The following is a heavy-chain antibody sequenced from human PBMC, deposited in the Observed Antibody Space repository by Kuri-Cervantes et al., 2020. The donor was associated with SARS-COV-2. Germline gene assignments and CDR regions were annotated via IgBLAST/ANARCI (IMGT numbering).Heavy chain of an antibody. J-gene: IGHJ4*02. CDR2: ISYDGSNK. CDR1: GFTFSSYA. V-gene: IGHV3-30-3*01. Sequence: GGSLRLSCAASGFTFSSYAMHWVRQAPGKGLEWVAVISYDGSNKYYADSVKGRFTISRDNSKNTLYLQMNSLRAEDTAVYYCAKDQTNWYSYFDYWGQGTLVTVSS. D-gene: IGHD1-7*01. CDR3: AKDQTNWYSYFDY.